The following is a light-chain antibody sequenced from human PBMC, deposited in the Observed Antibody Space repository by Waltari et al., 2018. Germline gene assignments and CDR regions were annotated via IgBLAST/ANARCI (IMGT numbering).Light chain of an antibody. CDR2: GAS. CDR1: QQINGY. J-gene: IGKJ5*01. Sequence: DIQMTQSPSSLSASVGDRVTITCRAGQQINGYLNWYQHKPGKAPKLLIYGASKLQTGVPSRFSGSESGTDFTLTINSLQPEDFATYFCQQTYSTPGITFGQGTRLEI. CDR3: QQTYSTPGIT. V-gene: IGKV1-39*01.